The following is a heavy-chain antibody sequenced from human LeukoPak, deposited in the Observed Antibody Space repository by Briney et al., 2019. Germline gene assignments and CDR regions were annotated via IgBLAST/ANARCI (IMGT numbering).Heavy chain of an antibody. D-gene: IGHD6-13*01. Sequence: SETLSLTCTVSGGSISSSSYYWGWIRQPPGKGLEWIGSIYYSGSTYYNPSLMSRVTISVDTSKNQFSLKLSSVTAADTAVYYCARHNRAGHAAAGTSDYWGQGTLVTVSS. J-gene: IGHJ4*02. CDR2: IYYSGST. V-gene: IGHV4-39*01. CDR1: GGSISSSSYY. CDR3: ARHNRAGHAAAGTSDY.